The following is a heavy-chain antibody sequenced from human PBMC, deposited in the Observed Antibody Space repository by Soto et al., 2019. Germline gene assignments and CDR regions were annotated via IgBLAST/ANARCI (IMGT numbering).Heavy chain of an antibody. D-gene: IGHD3-16*01. CDR3: ARDLWGSWTVDY. J-gene: IGHJ4*02. V-gene: IGHV1-46*02. CDR1: GYTFQNYH. Sequence: QVQLVQSGAEVKEPGASVKVSCKASGYTFQNYHMHWVRQAPGQGLEWMGIIHPSGDTKTYAQKFQGRPAMTRDTPTTTAYMELSSLTSEDTAVYFCARDLWGSWTVDYWGQGTLVTVSS. CDR2: IHPSGDTK.